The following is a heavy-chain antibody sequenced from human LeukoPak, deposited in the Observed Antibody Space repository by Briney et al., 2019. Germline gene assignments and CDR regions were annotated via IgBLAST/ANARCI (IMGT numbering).Heavy chain of an antibody. CDR1: GYTFTSYD. CDR3: ARGYYDFWSGRPATFDY. V-gene: IGHV1-8*01. Sequence: GASVKVSCKASGYTFTSYDINWVRQATGQGLEWMGWMNPNSGNTGYAQKFQGRVTMTRNTSISTAYMELSSLRSEDTAVHYCARGYYDFWSGRPATFDYWGQGTLVTVSS. J-gene: IGHJ4*02. CDR2: MNPNSGNT. D-gene: IGHD3-3*01.